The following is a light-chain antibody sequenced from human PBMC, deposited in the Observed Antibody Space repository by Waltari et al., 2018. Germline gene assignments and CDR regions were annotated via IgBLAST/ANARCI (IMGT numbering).Light chain of an antibody. V-gene: IGLV2-14*03. CDR2: DVN. CDR3: SSYTTGSTRYV. J-gene: IGLJ1*01. Sequence: QSALTQPASVSASPGKSITIPCTGTSSDIGAYNFVSWYQKHPGKAPKVMIDDVNNRPSGFSSRFSGSKSGNTASLTSSGLQAEDEADYYCSSYTTGSTRYVFGSGTKVTVL. CDR1: SSDIGAYNF.